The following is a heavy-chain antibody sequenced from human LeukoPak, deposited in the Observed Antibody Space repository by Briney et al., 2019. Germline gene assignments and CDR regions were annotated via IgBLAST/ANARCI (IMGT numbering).Heavy chain of an antibody. CDR3: ARHRLKIVVVPAVMRYYYYYMDV. CDR2: INHSGST. V-gene: IGHV4-34*01. J-gene: IGHJ6*03. Sequence: SETLSLTCAVCGGSFSGYYWSWIRQPPGKGLEWIGEINHSGSTNYNPSLKSRVTISVDTSKNQFSLKLSSVTAADTAVYYCARHRLKIVVVPAVMRYYYYYMDVWGKGTTVTVSS. CDR1: GGSFSGYY. D-gene: IGHD2-2*01.